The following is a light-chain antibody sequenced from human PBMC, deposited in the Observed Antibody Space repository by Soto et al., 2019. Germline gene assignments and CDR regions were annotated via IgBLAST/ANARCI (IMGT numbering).Light chain of an antibody. Sequence: EIVLTQSPGTLSLSPGERATLPCRPSQSVSSSYLAWYHQKPGQAPRLLIYGASSRATGIPDRFSGTGFGTDFTLTISRLEPEDFAVYYCRQYGSSPITFGQGTRLEIK. J-gene: IGKJ5*01. V-gene: IGKV3-20*01. CDR3: RQYGSSPIT. CDR2: GAS. CDR1: QSVSSSY.